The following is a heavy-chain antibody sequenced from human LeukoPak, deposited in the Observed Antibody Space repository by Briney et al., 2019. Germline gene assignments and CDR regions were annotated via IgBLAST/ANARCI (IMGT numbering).Heavy chain of an antibody. V-gene: IGHV3-9*01. CDR2: ISWNSGSI. D-gene: IGHD4-17*01. J-gene: IGHJ4*02. Sequence: PGGSLRLSCAASGFTFDDYAMHWVRQAPGKGLEWVSGISWNSGSIGYADSVKGRFTISRDNAKNSLYLQMNSLRAEDTALYYCAKEAVTTGFDYWGQGTLVTVSS. CDR1: GFTFDDYA. CDR3: AKEAVTTGFDY.